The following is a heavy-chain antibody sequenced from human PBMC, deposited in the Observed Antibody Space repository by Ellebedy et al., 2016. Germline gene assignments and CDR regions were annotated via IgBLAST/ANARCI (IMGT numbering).Heavy chain of an antibody. CDR3: ARGPYDTNAFDS. J-gene: IGHJ4*02. Sequence: SETLSLTXTVSGGSMTNYYWSWIRQPPGKGLESIGNIYYSGNAYYNPFLKSRVTILVDTSKNQFSLKLTAVTAADTAVYYCARGPYDTNAFDSWGQGILVTVSS. CDR1: GGSMTNYY. CDR2: IYYSGNA. V-gene: IGHV4-59*12. D-gene: IGHD2-8*01.